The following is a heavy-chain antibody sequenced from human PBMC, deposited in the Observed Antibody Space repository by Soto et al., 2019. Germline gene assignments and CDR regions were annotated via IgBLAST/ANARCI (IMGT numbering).Heavy chain of an antibody. CDR1: GGTFSSYA. V-gene: IGHV1-69*13. D-gene: IGHD3-22*01. CDR2: IIPIFGTA. J-gene: IGHJ3*02. Sequence: GASVKVSCKASGGTFSSYAISWVRQAPGQGLEWMGGIIPIFGTANYAQKFQGRVTITADESTSTAYMELSSLRSEDTAVYYCAREWYYDSSHKAFDIWGQGTMVTVSS. CDR3: AREWYYDSSHKAFDI.